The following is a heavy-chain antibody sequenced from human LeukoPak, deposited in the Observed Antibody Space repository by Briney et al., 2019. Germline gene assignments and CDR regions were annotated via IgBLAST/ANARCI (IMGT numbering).Heavy chain of an antibody. V-gene: IGHV4-38-2*02. CDR3: ARLYYGYDPYYFDC. CDR2: SDHTGTT. CDR1: HYSISSGFY. D-gene: IGHD5-12*01. J-gene: IGHJ4*02. Sequence: SETLSLTCTVSHYSISSGFYWGWIRQSPGRGLEGIGASDHTGTTYYNPSLKSRVTISVDTSKNQFSLNVNSLTAADTVIYYSARLYYGYDPYYFDCWGQGTLVTVAS.